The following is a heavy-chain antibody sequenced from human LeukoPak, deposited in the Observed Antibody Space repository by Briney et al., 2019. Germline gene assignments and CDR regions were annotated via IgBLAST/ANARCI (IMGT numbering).Heavy chain of an antibody. CDR3: APWVVVPAAMVPRY. V-gene: IGHV3-23*01. D-gene: IGHD2-2*01. CDR2: ISGSGGST. CDR1: GFTFSSYA. J-gene: IGHJ4*02. Sequence: GGSLRLSRAASGFTFSSYAMSLVRQAPGKGLDWVSAISGSGGSTYYADSVKGRFTISRDNSKNTLYLQMHSLRAQDTAAYYCAPWVVVPAAMVPRYWGQGTLVTVSS.